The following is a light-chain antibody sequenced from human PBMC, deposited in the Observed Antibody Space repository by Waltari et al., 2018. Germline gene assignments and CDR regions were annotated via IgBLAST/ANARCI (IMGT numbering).Light chain of an antibody. J-gene: IGKJ4*01. CDR1: QTINNNF. V-gene: IGKV3-20*01. CDR2: GAS. Sequence: IVLTQSPATLSLSPGQRATLSCRAGQTINNNFLVWYQQKPGQAPRLLIHGASSRATGFPDRFSGSGSGTDFTLTISRLEPEDVAVYYCQQYDGSILTFGGGTKVEI. CDR3: QQYDGSILT.